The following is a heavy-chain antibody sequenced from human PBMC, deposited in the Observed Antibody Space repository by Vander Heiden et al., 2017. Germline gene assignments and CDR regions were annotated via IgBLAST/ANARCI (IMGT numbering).Heavy chain of an antibody. V-gene: IGHV4-39*01. D-gene: IGHD6-19*01. J-gene: IGHJ6*02. CDR3: ARRGSGRSMDV. Sequence: QLQLQESGPGLVKPSETLSLTCTVSGGSISSSSYYWGWIRQPPGKGLEWIGSIYSTGSTYYNPSLKSRVTISVDTSKNQFSLNLSSVTAADTAVYYCARRGSGRSMDVWGQGTTVTVSS. CDR1: GGSISSSSYY. CDR2: IYSTGST.